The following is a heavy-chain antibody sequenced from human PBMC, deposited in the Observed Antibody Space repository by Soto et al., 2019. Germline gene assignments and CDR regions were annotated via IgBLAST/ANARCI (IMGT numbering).Heavy chain of an antibody. V-gene: IGHV1-69*04. CDR3: ARELDCSSTSCQSVWFDP. CDR2: IIPILGIA. D-gene: IGHD2-2*01. J-gene: IGHJ5*02. CDR1: GGTFSSYT. Sequence: SVKVSCKASGGTFSSYTISWVRQAPGQGLEWMGRIIPILGIANYAQKFQGRVTITADKSTSTAYMELSSLRSEDTAVYYCARELDCSSTSCQSVWFDPWGQGTLVTVSS.